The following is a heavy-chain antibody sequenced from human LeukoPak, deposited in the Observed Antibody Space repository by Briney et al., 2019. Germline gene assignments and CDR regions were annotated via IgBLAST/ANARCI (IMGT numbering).Heavy chain of an antibody. Sequence: RTSETPSLTCTVSGGSISSYYWSWIRQPPGKGLEWIGYIYYSGSTNYNPPLKSRVTISVDTSKNQFSLKLSSVTAADTAVYYCARSLDPWFDPWGQGTLVTVFS. CDR2: IYYSGST. D-gene: IGHD1-1*01. CDR3: ARSLDPWFDP. J-gene: IGHJ5*02. CDR1: GGSISSYY. V-gene: IGHV4-59*01.